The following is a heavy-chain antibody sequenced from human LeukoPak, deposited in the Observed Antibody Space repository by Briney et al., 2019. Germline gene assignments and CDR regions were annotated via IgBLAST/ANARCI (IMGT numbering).Heavy chain of an antibody. J-gene: IGHJ4*02. CDR2: IYSGGST. Sequence: PGGSLRLSCAASGFTVSSNYMSWVRQAPGKGLEWVSVIYSGGSTYYADSVKGRFTISRDNSKNTLYLQMNSLRAEDTAVYYCARVNYYDSSGPLYYFDYWGQGTLVTVSS. V-gene: IGHV3-53*01. CDR3: ARVNYYDSSGPLYYFDY. CDR1: GFTVSSNY. D-gene: IGHD3-22*01.